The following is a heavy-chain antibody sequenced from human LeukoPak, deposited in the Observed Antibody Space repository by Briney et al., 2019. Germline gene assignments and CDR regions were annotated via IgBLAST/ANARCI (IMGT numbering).Heavy chain of an antibody. D-gene: IGHD2-15*01. J-gene: IGHJ4*02. V-gene: IGHV3-48*01. CDR3: AQGGSPGALDY. CDR2: ISSSSSTI. Sequence: GGSLRLSCAASGFTFSSYSMNWVRQAPGKGLEWVSYISSSSSTIYYADSVKGRFTISRDNAKNSLYLQMNSLRAEDTAVYYCAQGGSPGALDYWGRGTLVTVSS. CDR1: GFTFSSYS.